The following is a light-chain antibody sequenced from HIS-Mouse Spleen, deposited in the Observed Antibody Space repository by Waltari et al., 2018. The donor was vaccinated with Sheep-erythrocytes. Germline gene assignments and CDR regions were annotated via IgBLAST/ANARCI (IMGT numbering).Light chain of an antibody. CDR1: RRDVCGYNY. V-gene: IGLV2-11*01. CDR3: CSYAGSYTFVV. Sequence: QSALTQPRSLSGSPGPSVSISSTGTRRDVCGYNYVLWYPQHPVKAPKLMIYDVSKRPSGVPDRFSGSKSGNTASLTISGLQAEDEADYYCCSYAGSYTFVVFGGGTKLTVL. CDR2: DVS. J-gene: IGLJ2*01.